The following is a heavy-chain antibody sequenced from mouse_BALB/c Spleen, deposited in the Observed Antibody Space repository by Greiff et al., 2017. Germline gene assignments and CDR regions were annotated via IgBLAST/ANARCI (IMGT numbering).Heavy chain of an antibody. V-gene: IGHV1-9*01. J-gene: IGHJ4*01. D-gene: IGHD1-1*01. CDR1: GYTFSSYW. Sequence: QEQLKESGAELMKPGASVKISCKATGYTFSSYWIEWVKQRPGHGLEWIGEILPGSGSTNYNEKFKGKATFTADTSSNTAYMQLSSLTSEDSAVYYCARGGSHYAMDYWGQGTSVTVSS. CDR3: ARGGSHYAMDY. CDR2: ILPGSGST.